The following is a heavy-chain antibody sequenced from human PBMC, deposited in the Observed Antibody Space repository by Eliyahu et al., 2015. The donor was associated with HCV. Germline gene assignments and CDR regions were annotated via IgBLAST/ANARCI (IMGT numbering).Heavy chain of an antibody. CDR2: ISDSGGST. V-gene: IGHV3-23*01. CDR3: AKDRFDYGDPKIDY. Sequence: EVQLLESGGGLVQPGGSLRLSCAASGFIFSNYAMSWVRQAPGRGLEWVSSISDSGGSTYYADSVKGRFTISRDKSKNTLYLQMNSLRAEDTAVYYCAKDRFDYGDPKIDYWGQGTLVHRLL. J-gene: IGHJ4*02. D-gene: IGHD4-17*01. CDR1: GFIFSNYA.